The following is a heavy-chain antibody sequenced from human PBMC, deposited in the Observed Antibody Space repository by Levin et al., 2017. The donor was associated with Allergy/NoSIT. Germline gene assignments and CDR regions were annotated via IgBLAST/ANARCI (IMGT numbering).Heavy chain of an antibody. Sequence: GGSLRLSCAASGFSFSDYAMTWVRQGQGKGLEWVASTSYDGSNKNYADSVKGRFTISRDNSKDTLYLQMSSLRSEDTGVYYCARAVSGSYFDYWGQGTLVTVSS. CDR1: GFSFSDYA. J-gene: IGHJ4*02. V-gene: IGHV3-30-3*01. D-gene: IGHD3-10*01. CDR2: TSYDGSNK. CDR3: ARAVSGSYFDY.